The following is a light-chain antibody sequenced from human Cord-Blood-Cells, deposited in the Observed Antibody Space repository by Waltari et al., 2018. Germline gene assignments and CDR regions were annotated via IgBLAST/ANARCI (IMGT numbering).Light chain of an antibody. CDR3: QQYYSTPLT. V-gene: IGKV4-1*01. Sequence: IVITQPPDSLSVSPGERATLNCKSSQSVLYSSNNKNYLAWYQQKPGQPPKLLIYWASTRESGVPDRFSGSGSGTDFTLTISSLQAEDVAVYYCQQYYSTPLTFGGGTKVEIK. CDR2: WAS. CDR1: QSVLYSSNNKNY. J-gene: IGKJ4*01.